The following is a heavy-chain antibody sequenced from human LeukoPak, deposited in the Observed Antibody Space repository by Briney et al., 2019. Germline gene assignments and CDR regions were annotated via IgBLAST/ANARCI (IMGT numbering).Heavy chain of an antibody. J-gene: IGHJ4*02. D-gene: IGHD3-10*02. CDR2: ISYDGSNK. Sequence: GGSLRLSCAASGFTFSSYAMSWVRQAPGKGLEWVAVISYDGSNKYYADSVKGRFTISRDNSKNTLYLQMNSLRAEDTAVYYCARSSSHVIDYWGQGTLVTVSS. V-gene: IGHV3-30*04. CDR3: ARSSSHVIDY. CDR1: GFTFSSYA.